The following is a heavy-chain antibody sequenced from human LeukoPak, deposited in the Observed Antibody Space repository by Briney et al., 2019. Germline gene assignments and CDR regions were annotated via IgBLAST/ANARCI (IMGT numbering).Heavy chain of an antibody. CDR3: ARTYYDFWSGYPHFDY. D-gene: IGHD3-3*01. Sequence: SETLSLTCAVYGGFLSGYYWSWIRQPPGKGLEWIGYIYYSGSTNYNPSLKSRVTISVDTSKNQFSLKLSSVTAADTAVYYCARTYYDFWSGYPHFDYWGRGTLVTVSS. V-gene: IGHV4-59*01. CDR1: GGFLSGYY. J-gene: IGHJ4*02. CDR2: IYYSGST.